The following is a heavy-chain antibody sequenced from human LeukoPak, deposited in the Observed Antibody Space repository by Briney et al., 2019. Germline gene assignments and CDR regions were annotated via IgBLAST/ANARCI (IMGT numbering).Heavy chain of an antibody. CDR2: ISGSGGST. Sequence: GGSLRLSCAASGFTFSSYAMSWVRQAPGKGLEWVSVISGSGGSTYYADSVKGRFTISRDSSRNTLYLQMNSLRAEDTAAYYCAKSSRRYYYDSSGYYQWGQGTLVTVSS. CDR3: AKSSRRYYYDSSGYYQ. V-gene: IGHV3-23*01. J-gene: IGHJ4*02. D-gene: IGHD3-22*01. CDR1: GFTFSSYA.